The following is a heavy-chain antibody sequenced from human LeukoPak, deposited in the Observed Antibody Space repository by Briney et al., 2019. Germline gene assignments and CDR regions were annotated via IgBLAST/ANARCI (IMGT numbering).Heavy chain of an antibody. V-gene: IGHV1-69*05. CDR3: ARDVRYSSGWYSGY. Sequence: SVKVSCKASGGTFSSYAISWVRQAPGQGLEWMGRIIPIFGTANYAQKFQGRVTITTDESTSTAYMALSSLRSEDTAVYYCARDVRYSSGWYSGYWGQGTLVTVSS. CDR1: GGTFSSYA. CDR2: IIPIFGTA. J-gene: IGHJ4*02. D-gene: IGHD6-19*01.